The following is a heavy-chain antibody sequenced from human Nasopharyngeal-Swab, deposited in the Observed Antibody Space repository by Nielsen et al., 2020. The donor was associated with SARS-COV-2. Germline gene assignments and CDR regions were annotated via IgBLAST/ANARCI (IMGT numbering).Heavy chain of an antibody. CDR2: INHSGST. Sequence: SETLSLTCAVYGGSFSGYYWSWIRQPPGKGLEWIGEINHSGSTNYNPSLKSRVTISVDTSKNQFSLKLSSVTAADTAVYYCARVRRGLTNWYFDLWGRGTLVTVPS. J-gene: IGHJ2*01. V-gene: IGHV4-34*01. CDR1: GGSFSGYY. D-gene: IGHD1/OR15-1a*01. CDR3: ARVRRGLTNWYFDL.